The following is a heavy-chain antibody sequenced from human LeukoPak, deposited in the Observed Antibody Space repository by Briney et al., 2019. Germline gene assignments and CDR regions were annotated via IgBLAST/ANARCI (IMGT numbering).Heavy chain of an antibody. D-gene: IGHD5-24*01. Sequence: SETLSLTCAVYGGSFSGYYWSWIRQPPGKGLEWIGEINHSGSTNYNPSLKSRVTISVDTSKNQFSLKLSSVTAEDTAVYYCAKTWLQPPGLFDYWGQGTLVTVSS. CDR2: INHSGST. CDR1: GGSFSGYY. J-gene: IGHJ4*02. V-gene: IGHV4-34*01. CDR3: AKTWLQPPGLFDY.